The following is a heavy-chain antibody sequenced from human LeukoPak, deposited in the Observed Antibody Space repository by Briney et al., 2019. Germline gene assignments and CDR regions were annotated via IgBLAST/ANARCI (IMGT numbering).Heavy chain of an antibody. D-gene: IGHD3-10*01. J-gene: IGHJ4*02. CDR3: ARVRGYYYGSGSPDY. CDR1: GGSFSGYY. V-gene: IGHV4-34*01. Sequence: SETLSLTCAVYGGSFSGYYWSWIRQPPGKGLEWIGEINHSGSTNYNPSLKSRVTISVDTSKNQFSLKLSSVTAADTAVYYCARVRGYYYGSGSPDYWGQGTLVTVSS. CDR2: INHSGST.